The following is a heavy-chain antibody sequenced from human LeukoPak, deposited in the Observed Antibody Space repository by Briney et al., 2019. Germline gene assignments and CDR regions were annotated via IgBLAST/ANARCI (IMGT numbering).Heavy chain of an antibody. D-gene: IGHD2-21*02. V-gene: IGHV1-18*01. Sequence: GASVKVSCKASGYTFTSYGISWVRQAPGQGLEWMGWISAYDGNTNYAQKLQGRVTMTTDTSTSTAYMELRSLRSDDTAVYYCARVWAYCGGDCYSYYMDVWGKGTTVTISS. CDR2: ISAYDGNT. J-gene: IGHJ6*03. CDR1: GYTFTSYG. CDR3: ARVWAYCGGDCYSYYMDV.